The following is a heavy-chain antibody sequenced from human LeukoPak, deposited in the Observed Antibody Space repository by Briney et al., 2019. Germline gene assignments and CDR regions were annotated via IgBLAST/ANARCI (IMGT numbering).Heavy chain of an antibody. CDR3: ARGGYSYGPGAFDI. J-gene: IGHJ3*02. CDR1: GFTFSSYA. D-gene: IGHD5-18*01. CDR2: ISSNGGST. V-gene: IGHV3-64*01. Sequence: AGGSLRLSCAASGFTFSSYAMHWVRQAPGKGLEYVSAISSNGGSTYHANSVKGRFTISRDNSKNTLYLQMGSLRAEDMAVYYCARGGYSYGPGAFDIWGQGTMVTVSS.